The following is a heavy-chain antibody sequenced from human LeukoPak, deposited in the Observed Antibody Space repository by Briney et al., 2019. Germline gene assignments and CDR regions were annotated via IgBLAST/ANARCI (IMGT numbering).Heavy chain of an antibody. CDR3: ARDPGYYYDSRETHFDY. CDR2: IYYTGRT. D-gene: IGHD3-22*01. CDR1: GGSISNSNYY. Sequence: SETLSLTCTVSGGSISNSNYYWGWIRQPPGKGLEWIGSIYYTGRTNYNPSLKSRVTISVNTSKNQFSLKLSYVTAADTAVYYCARDPGYYYDSRETHFDYWGQGTLVTVSS. V-gene: IGHV4-39*07. J-gene: IGHJ4*02.